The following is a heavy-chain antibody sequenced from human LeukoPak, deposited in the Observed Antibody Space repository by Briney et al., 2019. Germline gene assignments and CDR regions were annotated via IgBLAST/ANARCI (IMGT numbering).Heavy chain of an antibody. Sequence: GRSLRLSCAASGFTFSSCAMHWVRQAPGKGLEWVAVISYDGSNKYYADSVKGRFTISRDNSKNTLYLQMNSLRAEDTAVYYCARDGPATTVTTLAFDIWGQGTMVTVSS. J-gene: IGHJ3*02. CDR1: GFTFSSCA. CDR2: ISYDGSNK. D-gene: IGHD4-17*01. CDR3: ARDGPATTVTTLAFDI. V-gene: IGHV3-30*04.